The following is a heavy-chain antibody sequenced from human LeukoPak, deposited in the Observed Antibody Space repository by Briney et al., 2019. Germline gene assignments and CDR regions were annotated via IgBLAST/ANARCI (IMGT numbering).Heavy chain of an antibody. CDR3: ARDPPLAAADPPFQH. D-gene: IGHD6-13*01. Sequence: GGSLRLSCAASGFTFSSYSMNWVRQAPGKGLEWVSSISSSSSYIYYADLVKGRFTISRDNAKNSLYLQMNSLRAEDTAVYYCARDPPLAAADPPFQHWGQGTLVTVSS. J-gene: IGHJ1*01. V-gene: IGHV3-21*01. CDR1: GFTFSSYS. CDR2: ISSSSSYI.